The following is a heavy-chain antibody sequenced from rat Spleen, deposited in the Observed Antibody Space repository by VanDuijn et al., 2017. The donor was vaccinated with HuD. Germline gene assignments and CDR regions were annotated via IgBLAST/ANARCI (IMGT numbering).Heavy chain of an antibody. CDR2: ITHNDGNT. D-gene: IGHD1-12*02. V-gene: IGHV5-25*01. CDR1: GFTFSDYY. J-gene: IGHJ2*01. CDR3: ARHGYDGSYYYWDY. Sequence: EVQLVESDGGLVQPGRSLKLSCAASGFTFSDYYMAWVRQAPTKGLEWVASITHNDGNTYYPDSVMGRFTISRNNAKSTLSLQMNSLRSEDTATYYCARHGYDGSYYYWDYWGQGVMVTVSS.